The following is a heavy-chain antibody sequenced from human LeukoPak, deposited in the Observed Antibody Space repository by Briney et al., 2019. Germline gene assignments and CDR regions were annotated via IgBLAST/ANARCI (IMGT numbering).Heavy chain of an antibody. CDR2: ISGSGGST. Sequence: GGSLRLSCAASGFTFSSYAMSWVRQAPGKGLEWVSAISGSGGSTYYADSVKGRFTISRDNSKNTLYLQMNSLRAEDTAVYYCAKSRICRYCSGGSCVGDYWGQGTLVTVSS. V-gene: IGHV3-23*01. J-gene: IGHJ4*02. D-gene: IGHD2-15*01. CDR1: GFTFSSYA. CDR3: AKSRICRYCSGGSCVGDY.